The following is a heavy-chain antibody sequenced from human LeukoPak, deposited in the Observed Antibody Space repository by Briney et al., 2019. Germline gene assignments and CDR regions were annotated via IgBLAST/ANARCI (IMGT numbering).Heavy chain of an antibody. J-gene: IGHJ3*02. CDR3: ARDKDTMIVEAHAFDI. Sequence: GGSLRLSCAASGFTFSSYWMSRVRQAPGKGLEWVANIKQDGSEKYYVDSVKGRFTISRDNAKNSLYLQMNSLRAEDTAVYYCARDKDTMIVEAHAFDIWGQGTMVTVSS. CDR2: IKQDGSEK. D-gene: IGHD3-22*01. V-gene: IGHV3-7*01. CDR1: GFTFSSYW.